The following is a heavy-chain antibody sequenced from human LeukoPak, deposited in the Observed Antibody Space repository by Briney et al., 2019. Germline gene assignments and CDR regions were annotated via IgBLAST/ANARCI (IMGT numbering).Heavy chain of an antibody. Sequence: SETLSLTCTVSGGSISSYYWSWIRQPAGKGLEWIGRIYNSGSTNYNPSLKSRVTMSVDTSKNQFSLKLSSVTAADTAVYYCARHSKYYYDSSGSYVGYFQHWGQGTLVTVSS. CDR1: GGSISSYY. J-gene: IGHJ1*01. D-gene: IGHD3-22*01. CDR3: ARHSKYYYDSSGSYVGYFQH. V-gene: IGHV4-4*07. CDR2: IYNSGST.